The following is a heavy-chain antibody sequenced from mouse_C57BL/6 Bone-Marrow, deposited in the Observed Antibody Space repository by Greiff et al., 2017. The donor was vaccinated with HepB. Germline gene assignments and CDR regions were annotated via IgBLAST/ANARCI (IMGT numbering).Heavy chain of an antibody. CDR3: TPLTPFYFDY. J-gene: IGHJ2*01. V-gene: IGHV14-4*01. CDR1: GFNIKDDY. CDR2: IDPENGDT. Sequence: VQLQQSGAELVRPGASVKLSCTASGFNIKDDYMHWVKQRPEQGLEWIGWIDPENGDTEYASKFQGKAAITADTSSNTAYLQLSSLTSEDTAVYYCTPLTPFYFDYWGQGTTLTVSS.